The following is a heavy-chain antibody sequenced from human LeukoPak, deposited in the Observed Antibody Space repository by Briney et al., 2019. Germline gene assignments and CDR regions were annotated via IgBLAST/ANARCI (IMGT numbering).Heavy chain of an antibody. Sequence: ASVKVSCKASGYSLTNYYMHWVRHVPGQGPEWLGLINPSGGTKYAQKFQDRVTMTRDTSTSTIYMELSSLTSEDRAVYYCAREGRTDYGASRSFDIWGQWTMVTVSS. D-gene: IGHD4-17*01. CDR3: AREGRTDYGASRSFDI. CDR1: GYSLTNYY. CDR2: INPSGGT. V-gene: IGHV1-46*01. J-gene: IGHJ3*02.